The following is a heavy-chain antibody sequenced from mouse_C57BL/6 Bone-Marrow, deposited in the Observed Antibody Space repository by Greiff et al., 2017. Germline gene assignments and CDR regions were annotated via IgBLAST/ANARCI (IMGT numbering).Heavy chain of an antibody. V-gene: IGHV7-3*01. CDR1: GFTFTDYY. D-gene: IGHD1-1*01. CDR3: ARSPITTGNFDV. CDR2: IRNKANGYTT. J-gene: IGHJ1*03. Sequence: EVMLVESGGGLVQPGGSLSLSCAASGFTFTDYYMSWVRQPPGKALEWLGFIRNKANGYTTEYSASVKGRFTISRDNSQSILYLQMNALRAEDSATYYCARSPITTGNFDVWGTGTTVTVSS.